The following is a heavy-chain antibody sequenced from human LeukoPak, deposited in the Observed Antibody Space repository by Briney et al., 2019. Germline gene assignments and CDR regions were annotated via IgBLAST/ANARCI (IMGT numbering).Heavy chain of an antibody. J-gene: IGHJ5*02. Sequence: GASVKVSCKASGYTFTSYGISWVRQAPGQGLEWMGWISAYNGNTNYAQKLQGRVTMTTDTSTSTAYMELRSLRSDDTAVYYCARGAVVPAASNWFDPWGQGTLVTVSS. CDR3: ARGAVVPAASNWFDP. D-gene: IGHD2-2*01. CDR2: ISAYNGNT. CDR1: GYTFTSYG. V-gene: IGHV1-18*01.